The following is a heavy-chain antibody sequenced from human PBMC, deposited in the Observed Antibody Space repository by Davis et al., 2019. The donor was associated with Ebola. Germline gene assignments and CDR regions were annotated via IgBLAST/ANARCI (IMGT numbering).Heavy chain of an antibody. D-gene: IGHD3-16*02. J-gene: IGHJ6*02. CDR1: GFIFSSYW. CDR2: INSDESIT. CDR3: ARSLKGASVSTYYGMDV. Sequence: ESLKISCASSGFIFSSYWMHWVRQAPGKGLVWVSRINSDESITTYADSMKGRFTTTRDNTKNTLYLQMNSLSAEDTTVYYCARSLKGASVSTYYGMDVWGQGTTVTVSS. V-gene: IGHV3-74*03.